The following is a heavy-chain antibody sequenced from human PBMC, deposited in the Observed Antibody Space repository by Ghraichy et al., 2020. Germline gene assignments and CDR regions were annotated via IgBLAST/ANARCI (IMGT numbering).Heavy chain of an antibody. CDR1: GGSFSGYY. CDR2: INHSGST. V-gene: IGHV4-34*01. CDR3: ARGAYCGGDSCGPGYYGMDV. Sequence: SETLSLTCAVYGGSFSGYYWSWIRQPPGKGLEWIGEINHSGSTNYNPSLKSRVTISVDTSKNQFSLKLSSVTAADTAVYYCARGAYCGGDSCGPGYYGMDVWGQGTTVTVSS. J-gene: IGHJ6*02. D-gene: IGHD2-21*02.